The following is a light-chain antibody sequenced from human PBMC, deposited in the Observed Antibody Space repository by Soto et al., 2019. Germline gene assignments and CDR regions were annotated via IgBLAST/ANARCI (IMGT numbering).Light chain of an antibody. CDR1: SSDVGGYNF. Sequence: QSALTQPASVSGSPGQSITISCTGTSSDVGGYNFVSWYQQHPGKAPKLMICEVTDRPSGVSNRFSGSKSGSTASLTISGLQAEDEADYYCSSYTSRNTLAFGGGTQLTVL. V-gene: IGLV2-14*01. CDR2: EVT. CDR3: SSYTSRNTLA. J-gene: IGLJ2*01.